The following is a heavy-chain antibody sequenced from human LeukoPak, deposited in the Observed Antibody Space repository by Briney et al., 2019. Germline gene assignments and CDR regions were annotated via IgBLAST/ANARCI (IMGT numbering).Heavy chain of an antibody. J-gene: IGHJ4*02. CDR3: AKDNDSSGYYPKYYFDY. Sequence: GGSLRLSCAASGFTFSSYGMHWVRQAPGKGLEWVAFIRYDGSNKYYADSVKGRFTISRDNSKNTLYLQMNSLRAEDTAVYYCAKDNDSSGYYPKYYFDYWGQGTLVTVSS. CDR2: IRYDGSNK. V-gene: IGHV3-30*02. D-gene: IGHD3-22*01. CDR1: GFTFSSYG.